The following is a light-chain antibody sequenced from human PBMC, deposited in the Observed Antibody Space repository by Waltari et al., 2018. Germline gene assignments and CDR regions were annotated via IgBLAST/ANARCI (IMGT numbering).Light chain of an antibody. J-gene: IGKJ2*01. Sequence: EAVLPQSPATLSVSPGERAPLSCRASQSVSSNLAWYQQKPGQAPRLLIYGASTRATGIPARVSGSGSGTEFTLAISSLQSEDVAVYYCQQYDHWPRTFGQGTKLEIK. CDR3: QQYDHWPRT. V-gene: IGKV3D-15*01. CDR1: QSVSSN. CDR2: GAS.